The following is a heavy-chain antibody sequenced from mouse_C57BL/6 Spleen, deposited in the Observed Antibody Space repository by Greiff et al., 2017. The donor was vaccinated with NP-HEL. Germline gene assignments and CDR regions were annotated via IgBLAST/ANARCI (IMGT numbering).Heavy chain of an antibody. Sequence: EVMLVESGGGLVKPGGSLKLSCAASGFTFSSYAMSWVRQTPEKRLEWVATISDGGSYTYYTDNVKGRITIYRDNARNNLDLQMSHLKSEDTAMYYCARDGGSYLDYWGQGTTLTVSS. V-gene: IGHV5-4*01. CDR3: ARDGGSYLDY. J-gene: IGHJ2*01. CDR2: ISDGGSYT. CDR1: GFTFSSYA.